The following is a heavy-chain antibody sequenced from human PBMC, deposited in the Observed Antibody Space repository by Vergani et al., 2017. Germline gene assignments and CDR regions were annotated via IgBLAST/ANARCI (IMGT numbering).Heavy chain of an antibody. CDR2: IIPILGIP. V-gene: IGHV1-69*04. CDR3: ARDVGTRTYCLAV. J-gene: IGHJ6*02. CDR1: GGTFSSYT. D-gene: IGHD7-27*01. Sequence: QVQLVQSGAEVKKPGSSVKVSCKASGGTFSSYTVTWVRQAPGQGLEWMGRIIPILGIPYYAQKLQGRVTITADKSTNTAYMELSSLRSEDTAVYYCARDVGTRTYCLAVWGQGTTVTVSS.